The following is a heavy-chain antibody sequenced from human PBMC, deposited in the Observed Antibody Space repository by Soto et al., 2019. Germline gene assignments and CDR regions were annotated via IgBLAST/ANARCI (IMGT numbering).Heavy chain of an antibody. CDR2: IYYSRIT. V-gene: IGHV4-39*01. CDR3: ASLHDLGSGNS. J-gene: IGHJ4*02. D-gene: IGHD3-10*01. Sequence: QLQLQESGPGLVKPSEALSLTCIVSGGSISSCGYYWGWIRQPPGKGLGWIGSIYYSRITYYNASLTGPVALSVATSKNQFSLNLNAVIAADMAVYSCASLHDLGSGNSWGQGTLVTVPS. CDR1: GGSISSCGYY.